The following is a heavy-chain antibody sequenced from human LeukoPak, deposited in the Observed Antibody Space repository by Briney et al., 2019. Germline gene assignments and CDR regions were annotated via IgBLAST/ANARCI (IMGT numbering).Heavy chain of an antibody. CDR2: IWYDGSNK. V-gene: IGHV3-33*01. CDR1: GFTFRSYD. CDR3: AREWGYGDPFGFFDY. Sequence: GGSLRLSCAASGFTFRSYDMHWVRQAPGKGLEWVAVIWYDGSNKYYGDSVEGRFTISRDNSKNTLFLQMNSLRAEDTAVYYCAREWGYGDPFGFFDYWGQGTLVTVSS. J-gene: IGHJ4*02. D-gene: IGHD4-17*01.